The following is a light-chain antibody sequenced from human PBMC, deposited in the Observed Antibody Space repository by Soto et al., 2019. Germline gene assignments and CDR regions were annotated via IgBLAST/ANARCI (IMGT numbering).Light chain of an antibody. CDR1: QGISNY. CDR3: QHLDSYPIT. CDR2: AAS. J-gene: IGKJ5*01. V-gene: IGKV1-9*01. Sequence: DIQLTQPPSFLSASVGDRVTITCRASQGISNYVLWYQQKPGKAPKLLIYAASTLQSGVASRFSGSGSGTEFTLTISSLQPEDFAIYYCQHLDSYPITFGQGTRLEIK.